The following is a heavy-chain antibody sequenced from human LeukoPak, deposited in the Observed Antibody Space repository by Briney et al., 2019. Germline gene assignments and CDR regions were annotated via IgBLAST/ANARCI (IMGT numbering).Heavy chain of an antibody. V-gene: IGHV3-48*03. J-gene: IGHJ3*02. CDR3: ARGISIAARYDAFDI. Sequence: GGSLRLSCAASEFTFTSYELNWVRQAPGKGLEWVSYISSSGNTISYADSVKGRFTISRDNAKNSLYLQVISLRAEDTAVCYCARGISIAARYDAFDIWGQGTMVTVSS. CDR2: ISSSGNTI. D-gene: IGHD6-6*01. CDR1: EFTFTSYE.